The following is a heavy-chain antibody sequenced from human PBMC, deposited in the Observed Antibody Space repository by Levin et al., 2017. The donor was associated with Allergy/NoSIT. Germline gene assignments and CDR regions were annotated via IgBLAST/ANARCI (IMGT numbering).Heavy chain of an antibody. CDR1: GTSISSYY. D-gene: IGHD2-21*01. V-gene: IGHV4-59*03. Sequence: SETLSLTCTVSGTSISSYYWTWIRQPPGKEMEWIGYTHHSGSSNYNPSLKGRVTISLDTSNNQFSLLLYSATAADTGVYYCAAYERDMRRYILVYWGQGAVVTVSS. CDR3: AAYERDMRRYILVY. CDR2: THHSGSS. J-gene: IGHJ4*02.